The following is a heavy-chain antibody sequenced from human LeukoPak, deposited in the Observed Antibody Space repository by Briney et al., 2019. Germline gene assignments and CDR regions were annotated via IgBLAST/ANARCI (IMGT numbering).Heavy chain of an antibody. V-gene: IGHV4-59*08. Sequence: SKTLSLTCTVSGGSISSYYWSWIRQPPGKGLEWIGYIYYSGSTNYNPSLKSRVTISVDTSKNQFSLKLSSVTAADTAVYYCARHVYYGSGSYLHYFDYWGQGTLVTVSS. CDR2: IYYSGST. J-gene: IGHJ4*02. D-gene: IGHD3-10*01. CDR3: ARHVYYGSGSYLHYFDY. CDR1: GGSISSYY.